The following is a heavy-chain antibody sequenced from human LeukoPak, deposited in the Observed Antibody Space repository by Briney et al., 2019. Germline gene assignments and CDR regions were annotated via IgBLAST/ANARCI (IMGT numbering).Heavy chain of an antibody. Sequence: PSETLSLTCTVSLDSTTSNFWSWVRQPPGKGLEWIGDIHRSGSPNYYPSLQSRVAISIHRYRNQIALELSSVTAADTAVYYCAREILGGFNPGAYWGEGTVVTVSS. J-gene: IGHJ4*02. V-gene: IGHV4-59*12. D-gene: IGHD1-14*01. CDR1: LDSTTSNF. CDR2: IHRSGSP. CDR3: AREILGGFNPGAY.